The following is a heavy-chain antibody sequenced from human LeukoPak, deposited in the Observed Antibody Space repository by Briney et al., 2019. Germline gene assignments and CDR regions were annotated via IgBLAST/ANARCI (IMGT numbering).Heavy chain of an antibody. Sequence: PGGSLRLSCAASGFTFSFYSMNWVRQAPGKGLEWVSAFGGSDGTTYYADSVKGRFTISRDSSRNTLYLQMNSLRADDTAVYYCARRGSTSGSQQGGFDYWGQGTLVTVSS. J-gene: IGHJ4*02. CDR3: ARRGSTSGSQQGGFDY. D-gene: IGHD2-2*01. CDR2: FGGSDGTT. CDR1: GFTFSFYS. V-gene: IGHV3-23*01.